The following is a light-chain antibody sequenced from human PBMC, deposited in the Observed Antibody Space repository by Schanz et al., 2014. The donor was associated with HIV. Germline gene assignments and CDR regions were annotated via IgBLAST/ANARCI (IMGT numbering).Light chain of an antibody. CDR2: GAS. J-gene: IGKJ2*01. CDR3: QRYNSFSHT. V-gene: IGKV3-15*01. CDR1: QSVSSN. Sequence: EIVMTQSPATLSVSPGERATLSCRASQSVSSNLAWYQQKPGQAPRLLIYGASTRATGIPARFSGSGSGTEFTLTVSSLQSDDFATYYCQRYNSFSHTFGQGTKLDIK.